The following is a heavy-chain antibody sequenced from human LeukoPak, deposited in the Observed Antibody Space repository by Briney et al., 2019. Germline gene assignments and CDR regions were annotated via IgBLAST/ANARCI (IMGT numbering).Heavy chain of an antibody. CDR3: ARFNLAVAHDY. Sequence: PGGSLRLSCAASGFTFTSYSMNWVRQARRKGLEWLSSISSSSSYIYYADSVKGRFTISRDNAKNSLYLQMNSLRAEDTAVYYCARFNLAVAHDYWGQGTLVTVSS. D-gene: IGHD6-19*01. J-gene: IGHJ4*02. CDR2: ISSSSSYI. CDR1: GFTFTSYS. V-gene: IGHV3-21*01.